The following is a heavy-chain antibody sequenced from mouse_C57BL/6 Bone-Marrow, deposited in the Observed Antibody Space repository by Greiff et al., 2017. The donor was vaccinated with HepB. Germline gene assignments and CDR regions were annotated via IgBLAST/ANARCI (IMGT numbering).Heavy chain of an antibody. J-gene: IGHJ4*01. CDR1: GFSLTSYG. D-gene: IGHD3-2*02. CDR3: ARRQLRNYAMDY. V-gene: IGHV2-6*01. CDR2: IWGVGST. Sequence: VQVVESGPGLVAPSQSLSITCTVSGFSLTSYGVDWVRQSPGKGLEWLGVIWGVGSTNYNSALKSRLSISKDNSKSQVFLKMNSLQTDDTAMYYCARRQLRNYAMDYWGQGTSVTVSS.